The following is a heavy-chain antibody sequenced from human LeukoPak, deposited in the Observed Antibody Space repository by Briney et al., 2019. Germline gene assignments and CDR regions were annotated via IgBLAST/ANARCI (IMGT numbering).Heavy chain of an antibody. J-gene: IGHJ5*02. CDR1: GFTFSGSA. CDR3: TIVIYGYSSSWYVGGFDP. V-gene: IGHV3-73*01. Sequence: PGGSLRLSCAASGFTFSGSAMHWDRQASGKGLEWVGRIRSKANSYATAYAASVKGRFTISRDDSKNTAYLQMNSLKTEDTAVYYCTIVIYGYSSSWYVGGFDPWGQGTLVTVSS. D-gene: IGHD6-13*01. CDR2: IRSKANSYAT.